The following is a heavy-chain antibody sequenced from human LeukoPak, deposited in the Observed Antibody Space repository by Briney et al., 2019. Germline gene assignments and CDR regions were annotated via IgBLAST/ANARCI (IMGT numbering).Heavy chain of an antibody. CDR3: ARVRTGTRYYDSSGLNY. CDR2: INPNSGGT. Sequence: GASVKVSCKASGYTFTGYYMHWVRQAPGQGLEWMGWINPNSGGTNYAQKFQGRVTMTRDTSISTAYMELSRLRSDDTAVYYCARVRTGTRYYDSSGLNYWGQGTLVTVSS. V-gene: IGHV1-2*02. J-gene: IGHJ4*02. D-gene: IGHD3-22*01. CDR1: GYTFTGYY.